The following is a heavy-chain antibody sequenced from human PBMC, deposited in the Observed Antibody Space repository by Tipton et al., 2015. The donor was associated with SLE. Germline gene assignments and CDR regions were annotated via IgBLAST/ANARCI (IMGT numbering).Heavy chain of an antibody. CDR1: GYIFAAYD. J-gene: IGHJ5*01. Sequence: QVQLVQSGPEVKKPGASVTVSCKASGYIFAAYDINWVRQAAGQGLEWVGWMSPDRGTTGYAQKFQGRVTMTGDTSRSTAYMELNSLTSEDTAIYYCARGGDFDFWGQGTRVTVSS. V-gene: IGHV1-8*01. CDR3: ARGGDFDF. CDR2: MSPDRGTT.